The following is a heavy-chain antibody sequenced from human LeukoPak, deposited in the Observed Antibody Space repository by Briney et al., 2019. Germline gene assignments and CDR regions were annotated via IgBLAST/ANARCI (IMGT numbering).Heavy chain of an antibody. J-gene: IGHJ3*02. Sequence: PGGSLRLSCAASGFTFSSYAMSWVRQAPGKGLEWVSAISGSGGSTYYADSVKGRFTISRDNAKNTLYLQMNSLRAEDTAVYYCARVYWNDVYAFDIWGQGTMVTVSS. CDR2: ISGSGGST. V-gene: IGHV3-23*01. CDR3: ARVYWNDVYAFDI. CDR1: GFTFSSYA. D-gene: IGHD1-1*01.